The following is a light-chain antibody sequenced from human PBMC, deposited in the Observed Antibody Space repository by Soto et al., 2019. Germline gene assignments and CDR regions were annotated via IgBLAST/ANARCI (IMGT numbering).Light chain of an antibody. J-gene: IGKJ3*01. Sequence: DIVMTQSPDSLAVSLGEWATINCKSSQSILYSTNNKNYLAWYQQRPGQPPRLLIHWASTRESGVPDRFSGSGSGTDFTLTISSLQAEDVAVYYCQQYYSSPFTFGPGTKVDIK. CDR1: QSILYSTNNKNY. CDR3: QQYYSSPFT. V-gene: IGKV4-1*01. CDR2: WAS.